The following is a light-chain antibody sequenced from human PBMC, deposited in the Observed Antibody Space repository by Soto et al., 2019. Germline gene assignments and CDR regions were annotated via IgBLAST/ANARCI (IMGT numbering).Light chain of an antibody. Sequence: QSVLTQPPSVSGAPGQRATISCTGSTSNIGAGYDAQWYQHLPGTAPKLLIYDNNNRPSGVPDRFSGSKSGTAASLAITGLQAEDEADYYCQSYDSSLSGYVFGTGTKLTVL. CDR1: TSNIGAGYD. CDR2: DNN. J-gene: IGLJ1*01. V-gene: IGLV1-40*01. CDR3: QSYDSSLSGYV.